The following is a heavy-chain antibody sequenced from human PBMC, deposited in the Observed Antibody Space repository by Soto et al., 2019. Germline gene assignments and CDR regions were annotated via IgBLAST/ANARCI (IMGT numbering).Heavy chain of an antibody. D-gene: IGHD2-15*01. J-gene: IGHJ5*01. CDR1: GDSISTVDYF. CDR2: IYKSTTT. Sequence: SETLSLTCSVSGDSISTVDYFWAWIRQPPGQALEYIGYIYKSTTTYYNPSFESRVAISLDTSKSQFSLNVTSVTAADTAVYFCARGRYCLTGRCFPNWFNSWGQGTLVTVSS. V-gene: IGHV4-30-4*01. CDR3: ARGRYCLTGRCFPNWFNS.